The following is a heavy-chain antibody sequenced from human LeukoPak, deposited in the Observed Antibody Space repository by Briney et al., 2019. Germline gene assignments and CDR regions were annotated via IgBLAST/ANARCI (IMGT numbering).Heavy chain of an antibody. D-gene: IGHD3-10*01. J-gene: IGHJ6*03. CDR2: LSSSGSAF. CDR1: GFTFSSYW. V-gene: IGHV3-48*04. CDR3: ASSHGISGSPYYYYYMDV. Sequence: PGGSLRLSCAASGFTFSSYWMTWVRQAPGKGLEWIAYLSSSGSAFSYADSVKGRFTIARDNAKNSLYLQMNSLRAEDTAVYYCASSHGISGSPYYYYYMDVWGKGTTVTISS.